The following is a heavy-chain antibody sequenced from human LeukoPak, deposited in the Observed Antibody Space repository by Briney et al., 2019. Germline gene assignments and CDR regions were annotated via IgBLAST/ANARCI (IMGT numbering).Heavy chain of an antibody. CDR1: GDSISSGGYY. CDR2: TYYSGST. D-gene: IGHD6-6*01. Sequence: SETLSLTCTVSGDSISSGGYYWSCLRQHPGQGLEWIGYTYYSGSTYYNPSLKSRVTISVDTSKNQFSLKLSSVTAADTAVYYCARDRWAQIAARPPGWFDPWGQGILVTVSS. J-gene: IGHJ5*02. CDR3: ARDRWAQIAARPPGWFDP. V-gene: IGHV4-31*03.